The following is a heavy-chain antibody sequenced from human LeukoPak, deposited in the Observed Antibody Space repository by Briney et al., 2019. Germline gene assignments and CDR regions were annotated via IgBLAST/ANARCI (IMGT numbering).Heavy chain of an antibody. J-gene: IGHJ4*02. Sequence: ASVKVSCKASGYTFTGYYMHWVRQAPGQGLEWMGWIDPISGGTNYAQKFQGRVTMTRDTSISTAYMELSRLRSDDTAVYYCARAFGSSGWSRAYYFDYWGQGTLVTVSS. CDR1: GYTFTGYY. V-gene: IGHV1-2*02. CDR2: IDPISGGT. CDR3: ARAFGSSGWSRAYYFDY. D-gene: IGHD6-19*01.